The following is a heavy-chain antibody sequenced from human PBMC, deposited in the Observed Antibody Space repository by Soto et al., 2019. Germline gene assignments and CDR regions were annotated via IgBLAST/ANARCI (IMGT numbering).Heavy chain of an antibody. D-gene: IGHD3-22*01. CDR3: ANATYYPYPFDP. J-gene: IGHJ5*02. Sequence: EVPLLESGGGFVQPWVSLRLTCATSGFTFSSYAMGWDRQAPGKALEWISAISGSGATSYYAASVKGQFTISRDNSKNTLYLEINSMSADYPAVYYCANATYYPYPFDPWGEGTTVIVTS. V-gene: IGHV3-23*01. CDR1: GFTFSSYA. CDR2: ISGSGATS.